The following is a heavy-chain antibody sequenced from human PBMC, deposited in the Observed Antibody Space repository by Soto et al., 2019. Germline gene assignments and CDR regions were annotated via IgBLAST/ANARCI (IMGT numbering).Heavy chain of an antibody. V-gene: IGHV3-21*01. Sequence: PGGSLRLSCAACGFTFSSYSMNWVRQAPGKGLEWVSSISSSSSYIYYADSVKGRFTISRDNAKNSLYLQMNSLRAEDTAVYYCARVGYYDSSGSALDYWGQGTLVTVSS. CDR2: ISSSSSYI. CDR1: GFTFSSYS. CDR3: ARVGYYDSSGSALDY. D-gene: IGHD3-22*01. J-gene: IGHJ4*02.